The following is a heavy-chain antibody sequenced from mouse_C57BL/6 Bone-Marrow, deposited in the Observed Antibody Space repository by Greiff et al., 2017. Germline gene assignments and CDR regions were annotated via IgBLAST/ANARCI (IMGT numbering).Heavy chain of an antibody. CDR1: GFTFTDYY. CDR3: ARYRGHYFDY. Sequence: EVMLVESGGGLVQPGGSLSLSCAASGFTFTDYYMSWVRQPPGKALEWLGFIRNKANGYTTEYSASVKGRFTISRDNSQSILYLQMNALRAEDSATYYCARYRGHYFDYWGQGTTLTVSS. J-gene: IGHJ2*01. V-gene: IGHV7-3*01. CDR2: IRNKANGYTT.